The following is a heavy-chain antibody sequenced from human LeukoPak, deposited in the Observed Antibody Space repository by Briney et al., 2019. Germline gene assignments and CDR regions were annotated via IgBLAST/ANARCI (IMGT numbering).Heavy chain of an antibody. Sequence: KPGGSLRLSCAASGFTFSDYYMSWIRQAPGKGLEWVSYISSSGSTIYYADSVKGRFTIPRDNAKNSLYLQMNSLRAEDTAVYYCARRRYNWNAIDYWGQGTLVTVSS. J-gene: IGHJ4*02. D-gene: IGHD1-20*01. CDR2: ISSSGSTI. CDR1: GFTFSDYY. V-gene: IGHV3-11*01. CDR3: ARRRYNWNAIDY.